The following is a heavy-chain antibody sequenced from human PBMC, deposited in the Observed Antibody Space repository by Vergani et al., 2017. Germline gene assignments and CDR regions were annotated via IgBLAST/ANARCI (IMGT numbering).Heavy chain of an antibody. Sequence: QVQLVQSGAEVKKPGASVKVSCKASGYTFTDYFMHWVRQAPGQGLEWMGWINPNSGGTNYAQKFQGRVTMTRDTSISTAYMELSNLRSDDTAVYYCARAGTSSNRDYFDYWGQGTLVTVSS. CDR1: GYTFTDYF. CDR3: ARAGTSSNRDYFDY. D-gene: IGHD2-2*01. V-gene: IGHV1-2*02. J-gene: IGHJ4*02. CDR2: INPNSGGT.